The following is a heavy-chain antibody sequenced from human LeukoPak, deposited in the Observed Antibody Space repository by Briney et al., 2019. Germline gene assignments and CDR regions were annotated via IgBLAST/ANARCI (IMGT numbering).Heavy chain of an antibody. CDR2: MNPNSGNT. V-gene: IGHV1-8*01. Sequence: ASVKVFCKASGYTFTSYDINWVRQATGQGLEWMGWMNPNSGNTGYAQKFQGRVTMTRNTSISTAYMELSSLRSEDTAVYYCARGPVAGTRIDPWGQGTLVTVSS. CDR3: ARGPVAGTRIDP. CDR1: GYTFTSYD. J-gene: IGHJ5*02. D-gene: IGHD6-19*01.